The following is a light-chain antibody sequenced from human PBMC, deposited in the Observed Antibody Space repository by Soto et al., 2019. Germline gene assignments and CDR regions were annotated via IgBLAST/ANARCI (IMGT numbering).Light chain of an antibody. V-gene: IGKV1-39*01. CDR3: QQFYYYPHT. Sequence: EIQMTQSPSXLSASVGDRVTLTXRASHTIATYLNWYQQKAGRVPEVLIYGTSTLQPGVPSRFXXXGYGTDFTLTINNVQPDDFATYYCQQFYYYPHTFGQGTKLEVK. CDR1: HTIATY. J-gene: IGKJ2*01. CDR2: GTS.